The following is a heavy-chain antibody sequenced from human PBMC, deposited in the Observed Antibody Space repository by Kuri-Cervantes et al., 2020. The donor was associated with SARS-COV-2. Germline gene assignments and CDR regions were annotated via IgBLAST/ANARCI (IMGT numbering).Heavy chain of an antibody. D-gene: IGHD3-16*02. V-gene: IGHV3-30-3*01. CDR2: ISYDGSNK. Sequence: GGSLRLSCAACGFTFSSYAMHWVRQAPGKGLEWVAVISYDGSNKYYADSVKGRFTISRDNSKNTLYLQMNSLRAEDTAVYYCARADYDYVWGSYRSPHWGQGTLVTVSS. CDR3: ARADYDYVWGSYRSPH. CDR1: GFTFSSYA. J-gene: IGHJ4*02.